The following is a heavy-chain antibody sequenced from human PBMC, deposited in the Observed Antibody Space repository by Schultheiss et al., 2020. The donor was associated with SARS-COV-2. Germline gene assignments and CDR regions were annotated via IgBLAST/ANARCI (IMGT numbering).Heavy chain of an antibody. CDR2: IYHSGST. V-gene: IGHV4-30-4*01. D-gene: IGHD2-8*02. Sequence: SETLSLTCAVSGGSISSGGYYWSWIRQPPGKGLEWIGYIYHSGSTNYNPSLKSRVTISVDTSKNQFSLKLSSVTAADTAVYYCARLGGVRQQWAPFDYWGQGTRVTVSS. J-gene: IGHJ4*02. CDR3: ARLGGVRQQWAPFDY. CDR1: GGSISSGGYY.